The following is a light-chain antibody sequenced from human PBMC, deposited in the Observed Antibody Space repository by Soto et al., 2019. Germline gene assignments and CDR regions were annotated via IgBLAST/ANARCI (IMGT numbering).Light chain of an antibody. CDR3: QQYDNLPLI. CDR2: DAS. Sequence: IQMTKSPSSLSASVGDRVTITCQATQDIRKYLNWYQQKPGKAPKLLIYDASSLETGAPSRFSGSGSGTDFTLTISSLQPEDFATYYCQQYDNLPLIFGQGTRLEIK. CDR1: QDIRKY. V-gene: IGKV1-33*01. J-gene: IGKJ5*01.